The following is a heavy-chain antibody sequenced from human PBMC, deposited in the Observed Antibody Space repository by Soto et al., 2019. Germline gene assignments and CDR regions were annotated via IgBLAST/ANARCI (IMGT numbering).Heavy chain of an antibody. D-gene: IGHD2-2*01. Sequence: GGSLRLSCSASGFTLSNYALHWARQAPGKGLAYVSSISSNGGFTYYSDSVKGRFTISRDNSKNTLSLQMTSLRPEDTAVYYCVTTWHCSGTRCYEFRDYYYGMDVWGQGTTVTVSS. CDR1: GFTLSNYA. V-gene: IGHV3-64D*06. CDR3: VTTWHCSGTRCYEFRDYYYGMDV. CDR2: ISSNGGFT. J-gene: IGHJ6*02.